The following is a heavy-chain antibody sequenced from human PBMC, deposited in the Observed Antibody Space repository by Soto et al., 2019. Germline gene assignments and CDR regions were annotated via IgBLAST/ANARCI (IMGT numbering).Heavy chain of an antibody. CDR2: IWYDGSNK. J-gene: IGHJ4*02. CDR1: GFTFSSYG. V-gene: IGHV3-33*01. CDR3: ARGSPPDF. Sequence: QVKLVESGGGVVQPGRSLRLSCAASGFTFSSYGMHWVRQAPGKGLEWVTVIWYDGSNKHYADSVKGRFTISRDNSKNTLYLQMNSLRAEDRAVYYCARGSPPDFWGQGTLVTVSS. D-gene: IGHD3-3*01.